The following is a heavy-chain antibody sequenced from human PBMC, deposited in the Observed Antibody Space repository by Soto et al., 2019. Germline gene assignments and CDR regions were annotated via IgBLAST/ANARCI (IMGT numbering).Heavy chain of an antibody. D-gene: IGHD6-19*01. J-gene: IGHJ4*02. CDR1: GFTFNSYA. CDR2: ISSYGADT. V-gene: IGHV3-64D*06. CDR3: VKEGYMRSDWYGQFDY. Sequence: GGSLRLSCAASGFTFNSYAMHWVRQAPGKGLEFVSAISSYGADTYYADSVKGRFAISRDNSKNTLYLQMSSLRAEDTALYYCVKEGYMRSDWYGQFDYWGQGALVTVSS.